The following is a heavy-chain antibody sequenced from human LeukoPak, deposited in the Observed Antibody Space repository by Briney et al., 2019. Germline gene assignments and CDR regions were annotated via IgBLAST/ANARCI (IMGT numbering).Heavy chain of an antibody. Sequence: GWSLRLSCAASRFTFSSYGMSWVRQAPGKGLEWVAAIRGDGGSTYYTDSGKGRFTISRDNSKNRLYLQMNSLKAEDTALYDCAEETFEGDCYGSGSYYYDYWGQGTLVTVSS. CDR1: RFTFSSYG. CDR3: AEETFEGDCYGSGSYYYDY. CDR2: IRGDGGST. J-gene: IGHJ4*02. V-gene: IGHV3-23*01. D-gene: IGHD3-10*01.